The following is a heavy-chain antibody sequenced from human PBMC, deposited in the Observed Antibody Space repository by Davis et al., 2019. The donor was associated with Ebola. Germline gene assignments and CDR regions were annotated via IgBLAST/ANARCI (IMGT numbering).Heavy chain of an antibody. CDR1: GYTFTGYY. Sequence: AASVTVSCKASGYTFTGYYMHWVRQAPGQGLEWMGRIHPYTGDTNYAQKFQGRVTMTRDTSITTAYMELSRLRSDDTAVYYCARVRYCGGDCSRYFYYGMDVWGKGTTVTVSS. CDR2: IHPYTGDT. V-gene: IGHV1-2*06. D-gene: IGHD2-21*02. CDR3: ARVRYCGGDCSRYFYYGMDV. J-gene: IGHJ6*04.